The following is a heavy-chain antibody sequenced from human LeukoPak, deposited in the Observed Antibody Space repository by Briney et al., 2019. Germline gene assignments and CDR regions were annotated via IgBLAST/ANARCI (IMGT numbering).Heavy chain of an antibody. D-gene: IGHD6-13*01. J-gene: IGHJ1*01. CDR2: MNPNSGNT. V-gene: IGHV1-8*01. CDR3: ARGGGSTWTQRGYFQY. Sequence: ASVKVSCRASGYTFTSYDINWVRQATGQGLEWMGWMNPNSGNTGYAQKFQGRVTMTRNTSISTAYMELSSLRSEDTAVYYCARGGGSTWTQRGYFQYWGQGTLVTVSS. CDR1: GYTFTSYD.